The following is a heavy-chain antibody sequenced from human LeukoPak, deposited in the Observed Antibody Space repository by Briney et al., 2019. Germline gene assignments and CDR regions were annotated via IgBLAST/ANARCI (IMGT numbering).Heavy chain of an antibody. CDR2: IHPNNGDT. Sequence: DSVKVSCKASGYTFSGTGWYLYWLRQAPEQGLECMGWIHPNNGDTAYAQKLEGRVAMTRDTSISTAYMELRRLRPDDTAVYFCARDGPAQMVDLDYWGQGTLVTVSS. V-gene: IGHV1-2*02. CDR1: GYTFSGTGWY. J-gene: IGHJ4*02. D-gene: IGHD3-10*01. CDR3: ARDGPAQMVDLDY.